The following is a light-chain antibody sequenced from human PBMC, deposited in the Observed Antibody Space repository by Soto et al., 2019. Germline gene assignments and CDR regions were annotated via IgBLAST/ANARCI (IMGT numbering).Light chain of an antibody. V-gene: IGKV3-20*01. J-gene: IGKJ1*01. Sequence: EIVLTQSPGTRSLSPGERATLSCRASQSVSSSYLAWYQQKPGQAPRLLIYGASSRATGIPDRFSGSGSGTDFTLTISRLEPEDFAVYYCQQYGSSPPWTFGQGTKVDIX. CDR1: QSVSSSY. CDR2: GAS. CDR3: QQYGSSPPWT.